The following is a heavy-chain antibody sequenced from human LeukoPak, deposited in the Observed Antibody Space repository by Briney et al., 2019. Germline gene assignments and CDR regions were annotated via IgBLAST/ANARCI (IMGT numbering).Heavy chain of an antibody. J-gene: IGHJ4*02. CDR3: ARSDYYDSSGYDY. CDR2: IYSGGST. V-gene: IGHV3-66*01. Sequence: GGSLRLSCAASGFTVSSNYMSWVRQAPGKGLEWVSVIYSGGSTYYADSVKGRFTISRDNSKNTLYLQMNSLRAEDTAVYYCARSDYYDSSGYDYWGQGTLVTVSS. D-gene: IGHD3-22*01. CDR1: GFTVSSNY.